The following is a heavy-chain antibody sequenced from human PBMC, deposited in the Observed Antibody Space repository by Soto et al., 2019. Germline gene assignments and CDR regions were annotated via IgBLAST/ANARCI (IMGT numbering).Heavy chain of an antibody. CDR1: GYTFSSHD. CDR2: MNANSGNT. V-gene: IGHV1-8*01. CDR3: ASYVRSYYDGMDV. D-gene: IGHD3-16*01. Sequence: QVQLVQSGAEVKKPGASVQVSCKASGYTFSSHDIHWVRQATGQGLEWMGWMNANSGNTGYAQKFQGRVTMTRNPSISTAYMELSSLRSEEMAVYYCASYVRSYYDGMDVWGQGTTVTVSS. J-gene: IGHJ6*02.